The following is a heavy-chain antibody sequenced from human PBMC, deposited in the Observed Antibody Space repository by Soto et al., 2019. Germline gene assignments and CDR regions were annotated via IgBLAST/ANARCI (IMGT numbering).Heavy chain of an antibody. D-gene: IGHD6-13*01. V-gene: IGHV3-33*01. Sequence: PGGSLRLSCAASGFTFSSYGMHWVRQAPGKGLEWVAVIWYDGSNKYYADSVKGRFTISRDNSKNTLYLQMNSLRAEDTAVYYCARDVQLAPMFDPWGQGTLVTVSS. CDR2: IWYDGSNK. CDR1: GFTFSSYG. CDR3: ARDVQLAPMFDP. J-gene: IGHJ5*02.